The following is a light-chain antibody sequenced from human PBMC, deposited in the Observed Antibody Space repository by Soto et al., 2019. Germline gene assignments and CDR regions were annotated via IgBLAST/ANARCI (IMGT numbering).Light chain of an antibody. CDR2: DAS. J-gene: IGKJ1*01. CDR3: QQYNSYSGT. CDR1: QSISSW. V-gene: IGKV1-5*01. Sequence: DIQMTHSPSTLSASLGDRVTMTCRASQSISSWLAWYQQKPGKAPKLLIYDASSLESGVPSRFSGSGSGTEFTLTISSLQPDDFATYYCQQYNSYSGTFGQGTKVDIK.